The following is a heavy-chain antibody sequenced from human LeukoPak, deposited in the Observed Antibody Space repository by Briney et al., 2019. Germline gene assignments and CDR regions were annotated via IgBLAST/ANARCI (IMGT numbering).Heavy chain of an antibody. J-gene: IGHJ4*02. V-gene: IGHV4-59*01. CDR2: IYYSGST. Sequence: SETLSLTCTVSGGSISSYYWSWIRQPPGKGLEWIGYIYYSGSTNYNPSRKSRVTISVDTSKNQFSLKLSSVTAADTAVYYCARASSYGSIDYWGQGTLVTVSS. D-gene: IGHD5-18*01. CDR1: GGSISSYY. CDR3: ARASSYGSIDY.